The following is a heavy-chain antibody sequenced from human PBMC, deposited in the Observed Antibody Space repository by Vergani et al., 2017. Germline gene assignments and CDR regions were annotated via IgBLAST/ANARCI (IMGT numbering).Heavy chain of an antibody. J-gene: IGHJ6*03. D-gene: IGHD3-3*01. V-gene: IGHV1-18*01. Sequence: QVQLVQSGAEVKKPGASVKVSCKASGYTFTSYGISWVRQAPGQGLEWMGWISAYNGNTNYAQKLQGRVSMTTDTSTSTAYMELRSLRSDDTAVYYCARCADALEWLLSFYMDVWGKGTTVTVSS. CDR3: ARCADALEWLLSFYMDV. CDR1: GYTFTSYG. CDR2: ISAYNGNT.